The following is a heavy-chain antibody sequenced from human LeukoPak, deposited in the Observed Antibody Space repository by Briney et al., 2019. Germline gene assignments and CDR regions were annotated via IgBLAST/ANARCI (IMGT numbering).Heavy chain of an antibody. CDR1: GGSISSYY. D-gene: IGHD3-10*01. J-gene: IGHJ4*02. CDR3: ARQRAYGSGSHFDY. Sequence: PSETLSLTCTVSGGSISSYYWSWIRQPPGKGLEWIGYIYYSGSTNYNPSLKSRVTISVDTSKNQFSLKLSSVTAADTALYYCARQRAYGSGSHFDYWGQGTLVTVSS. V-gene: IGHV4-59*08. CDR2: IYYSGST.